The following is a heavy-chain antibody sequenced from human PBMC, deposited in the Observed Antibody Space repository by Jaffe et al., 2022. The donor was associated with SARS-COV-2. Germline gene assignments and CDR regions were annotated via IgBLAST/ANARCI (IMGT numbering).Heavy chain of an antibody. CDR1: GFTFSSYW. V-gene: IGHV3-74*03. CDR2: ISNDDSRR. Sequence: EVQLVESGGGSVQPGGSLRLSCVASGFTFSSYWMHWVRQAPGKGPEWISRISNDDSRREYADSVKGRFTISRDNAKNTLYLQMNSLGVEDTAVYYCARGRDGGTYFQYWGQGTLVIVSS. CDR3: ARGRDGGTYFQY. J-gene: IGHJ1*01. D-gene: IGHD1-26*01.